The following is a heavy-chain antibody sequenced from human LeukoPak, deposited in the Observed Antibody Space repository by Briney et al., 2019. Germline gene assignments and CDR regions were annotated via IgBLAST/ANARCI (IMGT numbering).Heavy chain of an antibody. J-gene: IGHJ4*02. CDR1: GGSISSGGYY. CDR2: IYYSGST. CDR3: ARAPSTFGGVIAPVNY. V-gene: IGHV4-31*03. Sequence: SETLSLTCTVSGGSISSGGYYWSWIRQHPGKGLEWIGYIYYSGSTYYNPSLKSRVTISVDTSKNQFSLKLSSVTAADTAVYYCARAPSTFGGVIAPVNYWGRGTLVTVSS. D-gene: IGHD3-16*02.